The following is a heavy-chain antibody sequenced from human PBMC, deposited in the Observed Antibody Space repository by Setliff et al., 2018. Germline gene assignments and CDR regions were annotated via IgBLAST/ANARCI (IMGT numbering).Heavy chain of an antibody. D-gene: IGHD6-13*01. Sequence: PGGSLRLSCSASGFTFGDYYMSWVRQAPGKGLEWVGFTRSKAYGGTTEYAASVKGRFTISRDDSKSIAYLQMNSLKTEDTAVYYCTRVGRQLVYYYYGMDVWGQGTTVTVSS. CDR2: TRSKAYGGTT. V-gene: IGHV3-49*04. J-gene: IGHJ6*02. CDR1: GFTFGDYY. CDR3: TRVGRQLVYYYYGMDV.